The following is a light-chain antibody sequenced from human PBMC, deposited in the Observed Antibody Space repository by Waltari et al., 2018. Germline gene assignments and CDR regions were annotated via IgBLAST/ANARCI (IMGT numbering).Light chain of an antibody. CDR3: KNYRSLPVT. J-gene: IGKJ1*01. V-gene: IGKV3-20*01. CDR1: ESVRRA. CDR2: DAS. Sequence: EIVLTQSPGTLSLSPGESATLSCRASESVRRALAWYQQRPGQAPRLLIYDASARATGIPDRFSGSGSGTDFSLTISRLEPEDVALYYCKNYRSLPVTFGQGTKVEIK.